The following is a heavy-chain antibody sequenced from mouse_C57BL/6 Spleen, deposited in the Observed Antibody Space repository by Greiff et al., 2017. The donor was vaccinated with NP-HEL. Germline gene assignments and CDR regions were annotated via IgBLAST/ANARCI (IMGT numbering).Heavy chain of an antibody. CDR1: GYTFTNYW. D-gene: IGHD2-5*01. J-gene: IGHJ4*01. CDR2: IYPGGGYT. V-gene: IGHV1-63*01. Sequence: VMLVESGAELVRPGTSVKMSCKASGYTFTNYWIGWAKQRPGHGLEWIGDIYPGGGYTNYNEKFKGKATLTADKSSSTAYMQFSSLTSEDSAIYYCARSAYYSNYDYAIDYWGQGTSVTVSS. CDR3: ARSAYYSNYDYAIDY.